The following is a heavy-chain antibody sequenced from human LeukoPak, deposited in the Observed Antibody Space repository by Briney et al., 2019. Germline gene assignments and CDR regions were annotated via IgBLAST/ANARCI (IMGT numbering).Heavy chain of an antibody. D-gene: IGHD4-17*01. CDR1: GFTFSSYA. CDR3: AKDPHTVTTGSYDY. Sequence: GGSLRLSCAASGFTFSSYAMSWVRQAPGKGLEWVSAISGSGGSTYYADSVKGRFTISRDNSKNALYLQMNSLRAEDTAVYYCAKDPHTVTTGSYDYWGQGTLVTVSS. J-gene: IGHJ4*02. CDR2: ISGSGGST. V-gene: IGHV3-23*01.